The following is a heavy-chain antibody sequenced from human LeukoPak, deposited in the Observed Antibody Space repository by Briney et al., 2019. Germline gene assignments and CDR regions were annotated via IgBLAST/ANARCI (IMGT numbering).Heavy chain of an antibody. CDR3: ARVAAMVTFVDFDYYMDV. D-gene: IGHD5-18*01. J-gene: IGHJ6*03. V-gene: IGHV1-69*08. Sequence: GASVKVSCKASGGTFSSYNFIWVRQAPGQGLEWMGGIIPMQGTPNYAQKFQDRVTISADKSTTTVYMALSSLRYEDTAMYYCARVAAMVTFVDFDYYMDVWGKGTTVTVSS. CDR2: IIPMQGTP. CDR1: GGTFSSYN.